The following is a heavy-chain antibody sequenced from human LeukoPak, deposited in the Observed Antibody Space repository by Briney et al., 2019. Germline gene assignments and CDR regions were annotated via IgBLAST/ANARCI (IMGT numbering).Heavy chain of an antibody. CDR3: ATNGYTV. D-gene: IGHD3-16*01. Sequence: ASVKVSCKASGGTFSSYAISWVRQAPGQGLEWMGLVDPEDGETIYAEKFQGRVTITADTSTDTAYMELSSLRSEDTAVYYCATNGYTVWGQGTLVTVSS. CDR2: VDPEDGET. J-gene: IGHJ4*02. V-gene: IGHV1-69-2*01. CDR1: GGTFSSYA.